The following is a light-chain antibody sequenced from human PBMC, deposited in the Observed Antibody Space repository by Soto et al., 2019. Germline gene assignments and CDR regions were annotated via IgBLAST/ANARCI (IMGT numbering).Light chain of an antibody. J-gene: IGLJ2*01. Sequence: SYELTQPPSLSVSPGQTASITCSGDKLGDKYACWYQQKPGQSPVLVIYQDTKRPSGIPGRFSGSNSGNTATLTISGTQAMDEADYYCQAWDSSTAVFGGGTKLTVL. CDR3: QAWDSSTAV. CDR1: KLGDKY. CDR2: QDT. V-gene: IGLV3-1*01.